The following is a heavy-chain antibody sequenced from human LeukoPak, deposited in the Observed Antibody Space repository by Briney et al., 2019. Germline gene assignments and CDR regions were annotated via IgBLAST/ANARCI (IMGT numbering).Heavy chain of an antibody. CDR2: IYPGDSET. Sequence: GESLKISCKASGYSFISYWIGWVRQMPGKGLERMGIIYPGDSETRYSPSFQGQISTSVDKSISTAYLQWSSLKASDTAMYYCARALPGINNWNEFDYWGQGTRVTVSS. CDR3: ARALPGINNWNEFDY. CDR1: GYSFISYW. V-gene: IGHV5-51*01. J-gene: IGHJ4*02. D-gene: IGHD1-20*01.